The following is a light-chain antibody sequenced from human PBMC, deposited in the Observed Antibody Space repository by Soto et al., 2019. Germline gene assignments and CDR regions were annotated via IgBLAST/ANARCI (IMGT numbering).Light chain of an antibody. CDR2: GAF. Sequence: EIVLTQSPGTLSLSPGERATLSCRASQSVSSSHLAWYQQKPGQAPRLLIYGAFSRATGIPDRFSGSGSGTDFTLTISRLEPEDFAMYYCQQYDSSPPMYTFGQGTKLEIK. CDR1: QSVSSSH. J-gene: IGKJ2*01. CDR3: QQYDSSPPMYT. V-gene: IGKV3-20*01.